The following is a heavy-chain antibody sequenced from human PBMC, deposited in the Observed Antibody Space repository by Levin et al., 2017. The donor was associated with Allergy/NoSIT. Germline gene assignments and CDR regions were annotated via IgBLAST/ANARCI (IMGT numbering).Heavy chain of an antibody. CDR1: GGSISSYY. D-gene: IGHD4-11*01. V-gene: IGHV4-59*08. CDR3: ARWRLQDYYYYYGMDV. Sequence: ESLKISCTVSGGSISSYYWSWIRQPPGKGLEWIGYIYYSGSTNYNPSLKSRVTISVDTSKNQFSLKLSSVTAADTAVYYCARWRLQDYYYYYGMDVWGQGTTVTVSS. J-gene: IGHJ6*02. CDR2: IYYSGST.